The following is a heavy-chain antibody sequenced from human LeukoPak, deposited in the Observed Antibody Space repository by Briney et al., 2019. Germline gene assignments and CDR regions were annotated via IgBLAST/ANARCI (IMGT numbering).Heavy chain of an antibody. CDR2: ISAYNGNT. CDR1: GYTFTSYG. Sequence: GASVKVSCKASGYTFTSYGISWVRQAPGQGLEWMGWISAYNGNTNYVQKLQGRVTMTTDTSTSTAYMELRSLRSDDTAVYYCARDWGYCSSTSCYSEGAYWGQGTLVTVSS. CDR3: ARDWGYCSSTSCYSEGAY. D-gene: IGHD2-2*02. J-gene: IGHJ4*02. V-gene: IGHV1-18*01.